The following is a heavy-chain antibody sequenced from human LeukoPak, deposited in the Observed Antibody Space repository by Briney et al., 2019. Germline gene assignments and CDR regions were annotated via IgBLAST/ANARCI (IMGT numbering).Heavy chain of an antibody. CDR3: ARDRPRYCSSTSCSNHATPWYFDL. CDR1: GGSISSGDYY. Sequence: PSETLSLTCTVSGGSISSGDYYWSWIRQPPGKGLEWIGYIYYSGSTYYNPSLKSRVTISVDTSKNQFSLKLSSVTAADTAVYYCARDRPRYCSSTSCSNHATPWYFDLWGRGTLVTVFS. V-gene: IGHV4-30-4*01. J-gene: IGHJ2*01. D-gene: IGHD2-2*01. CDR2: IYYSGST.